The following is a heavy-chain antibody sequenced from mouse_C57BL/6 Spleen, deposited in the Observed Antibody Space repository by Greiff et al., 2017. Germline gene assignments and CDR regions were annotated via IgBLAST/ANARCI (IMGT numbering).Heavy chain of an antibody. CDR2: ISGGGGNT. Sequence: DVKLVESGGGLVKPGGSLKLSCAASGFTFSSYTMSWVRQTPEKRLEWVATISGGGGNTYYPDSVKGRFTISRDNAKNTLYLQMSSLRSEDTALXYGARRAGYEGYFDVWGTGTTGTVSS. CDR1: GFTFSSYT. V-gene: IGHV5-9*01. D-gene: IGHD1-2*01. CDR3: ARRAGYEGYFDV. J-gene: IGHJ1*03.